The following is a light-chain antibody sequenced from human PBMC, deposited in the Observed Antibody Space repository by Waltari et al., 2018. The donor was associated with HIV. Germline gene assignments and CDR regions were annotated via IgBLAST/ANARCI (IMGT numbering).Light chain of an antibody. CDR3: QQYFTTPWT. Sequence: DIVMTASPDSFTVSPGERDSINCMSNQSLLYSPSNKYFLVWYQQKPGQPPTLLIYWASSRESGVPARFSGSGSGTNFTLTISSLQPKDVATDFCQQYFTTPWTFGQGTKVE. CDR1: QSLLYSPSNKYF. J-gene: IGKJ1*01. V-gene: IGKV4-1*01. CDR2: WAS.